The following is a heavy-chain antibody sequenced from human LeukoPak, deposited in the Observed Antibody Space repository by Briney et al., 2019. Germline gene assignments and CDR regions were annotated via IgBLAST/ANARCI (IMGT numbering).Heavy chain of an antibody. CDR3: ARAEGYGGELDS. J-gene: IGHJ4*02. D-gene: IGHD4-23*01. CDR2: ISYDGSNK. CDR1: GFTFSSYA. V-gene: IGHV3-30*04. Sequence: GGSLRLSCAASGFTFSSYAMHWVRQAPGKGLEWVAVISYDGSNKYYADSVKGRFTISRENSKNRLYLQMNSLRAEDTAVYYCARAEGYGGELDSWGQGTLVTVSS.